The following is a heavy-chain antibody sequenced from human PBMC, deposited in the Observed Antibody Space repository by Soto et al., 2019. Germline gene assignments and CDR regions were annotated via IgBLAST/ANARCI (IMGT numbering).Heavy chain of an antibody. V-gene: IGHV4-39*01. D-gene: IGHD2-15*01. CDR3: VRVVEAATQHTDFDS. J-gene: IGHJ4*02. CDR1: GGSIDNSHSF. Sequence: SGTLSLTCDVFGGSIDNSHSFWGGVCQPPGRGIEFLGSVYYSWGPYYNPSLTSRVTVSVDTSKNQVSLRVRSVTVADTAMYYCVRVVEAATQHTDFDSWGQGIVVTVSS. CDR2: VYYSWGP.